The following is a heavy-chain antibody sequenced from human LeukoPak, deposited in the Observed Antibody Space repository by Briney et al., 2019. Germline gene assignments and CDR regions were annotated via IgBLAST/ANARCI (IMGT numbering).Heavy chain of an antibody. CDR1: GFIFSSYA. D-gene: IGHD2-15*01. CDR3: AKGLHMDV. Sequence: PGSSLRLSCAAPGFIFSSYAMQWVRQAPGKGLEWVALIWYDGSDKYHADSVKGRFTISRDNSKNTLYLQMNSLRVEDTAVYYCAKGLHMDVWGKGTTVTVSS. J-gene: IGHJ6*03. CDR2: IWYDGSDK. V-gene: IGHV3-33*06.